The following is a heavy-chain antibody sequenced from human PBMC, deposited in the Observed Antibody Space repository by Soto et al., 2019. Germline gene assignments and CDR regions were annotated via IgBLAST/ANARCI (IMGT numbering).Heavy chain of an antibody. J-gene: IGHJ6*03. V-gene: IGHV1-18*01. D-gene: IGHD5-12*01. Sequence: ASVKVSCKASGYTFTSYGISWVRQAPGQGLEWMGWISAYNGNTNYAQKLQGRVTMTTGTSTSTAYMELRSLRSDDTAVYYCARTPQGAGYSGYDYVNYYYYMDVWGKGTTVTVSS. CDR1: GYTFTSYG. CDR3: ARTPQGAGYSGYDYVNYYYYMDV. CDR2: ISAYNGNT.